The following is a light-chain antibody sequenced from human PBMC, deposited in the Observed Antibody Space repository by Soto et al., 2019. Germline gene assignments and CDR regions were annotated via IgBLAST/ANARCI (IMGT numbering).Light chain of an antibody. J-gene: IGKJ1*01. V-gene: IGKV1-5*03. CDR2: KAS. CDR1: QTISSW. CDR3: QNNNRYSAA. Sequence: DIQMTQSPSTLSGSVGDRVTITCRASQTISSWLAWYQQKPGKAPKLLIYKASTLKSGVPSRFSGSGSGTEFTLTVSSLQPYEFATYNCQNNNRYSAAFGRGPKGELK.